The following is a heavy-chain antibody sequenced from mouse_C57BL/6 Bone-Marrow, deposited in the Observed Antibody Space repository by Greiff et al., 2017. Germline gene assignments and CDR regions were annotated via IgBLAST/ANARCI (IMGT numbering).Heavy chain of an antibody. D-gene: IGHD4-1*01. Sequence: VQLQQSGPGLVQPSQSLSITCTVSGFSLTSYGVHWVRQPPGKGLEWLGVRWSGGSTDYNAAFISRLSISKDNSKSQVFFKMNSLQADDNGICDCAKKDWAWFAYWGQGTLVTVSA. CDR3: AKKDWAWFAY. CDR1: GFSLTSYG. CDR2: RWSGGST. J-gene: IGHJ3*01. V-gene: IGHV2-4*01.